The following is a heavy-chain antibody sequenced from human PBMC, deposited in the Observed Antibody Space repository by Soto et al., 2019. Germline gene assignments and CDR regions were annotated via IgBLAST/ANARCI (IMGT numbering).Heavy chain of an antibody. CDR3: ARGSSVYESSGYAFDY. D-gene: IGHD3-22*01. J-gene: IGHJ4*02. Sequence: EVQLVESGGGLVQPGGSLILSCAASGFTFSSYWMSWVRQAPGKGLEWVANIKQDGSHKFYVDSVKGRFTMSRDNAKNSLYLQMSSLRAEDTAVYYCARGSSVYESSGYAFDYWGQGSLVTVSS. CDR1: GFTFSSYW. V-gene: IGHV3-7*01. CDR2: IKQDGSHK.